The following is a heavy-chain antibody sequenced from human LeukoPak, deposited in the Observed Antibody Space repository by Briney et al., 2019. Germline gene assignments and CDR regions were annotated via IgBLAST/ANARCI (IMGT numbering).Heavy chain of an antibody. D-gene: IGHD5-18*01. V-gene: IGHV4-34*01. CDR3: ARQGPSRGYSYGKYYYYYYMDV. CDR1: GGSFSGYY. J-gene: IGHJ6*03. Sequence: SETLSLTCAVYGGSFSGYYWSWIRQPPGKGLEWIGEINHSGSTNYNPSLKSRVTISVDTSKNQFSLKLSSVTAADTAVYYCARQGPSRGYSYGKYYYYYYMDVWGKGTTVTVSS. CDR2: INHSGST.